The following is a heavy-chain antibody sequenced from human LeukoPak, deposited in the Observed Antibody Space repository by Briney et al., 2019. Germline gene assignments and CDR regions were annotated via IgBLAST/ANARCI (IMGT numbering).Heavy chain of an antibody. CDR1: GFTFDDYV. CDR3: AKYLPELQLWPPGAFDI. CDR2: VSWNGGSI. Sequence: SLRLFRSAWGFTFDDYVMHWVRPAPGRGLEGVSGVSWNGGSIGYADSVKGRFTISRDNAKNSLYLQMNSLRAEDTALYYCAKYLPELQLWPPGAFDIWGQGTMVTVSS. V-gene: IGHV3-9*01. J-gene: IGHJ3*02. D-gene: IGHD5-18*01.